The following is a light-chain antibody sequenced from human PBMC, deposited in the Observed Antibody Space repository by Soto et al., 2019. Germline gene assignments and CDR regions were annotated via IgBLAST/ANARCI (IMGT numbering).Light chain of an antibody. J-gene: IGKJ1*01. CDR3: QQYGNSPWT. Sequence: EIVLTQSPGTLSLSPGERATLSCRASQSVSNNYLAWYQQRPGQAPRLLTYGASSRAIGIPDRFSGSGSGTDFTLTINRLDPEDFAVYYCQQYGNSPWTFGQGTNVEIK. V-gene: IGKV3-20*01. CDR1: QSVSNNY. CDR2: GAS.